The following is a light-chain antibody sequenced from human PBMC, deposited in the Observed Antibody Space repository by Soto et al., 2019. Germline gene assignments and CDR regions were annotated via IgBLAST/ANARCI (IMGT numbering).Light chain of an antibody. J-gene: IGLJ2*01. CDR2: QVS. CDR1: SSDVGGSNY. CDR3: SSYTSSSTLV. V-gene: IGLV2-14*01. Sequence: QSVLTQPASVSGSPGQSITLSCTGTSSDVGGSNYVSWYQQHPGKAPELMIYQVSNRPSGVSDRFSASKSGNTASLTISGLQTEDEADYYCSSYTSSSTLVFGGGTKVTVL.